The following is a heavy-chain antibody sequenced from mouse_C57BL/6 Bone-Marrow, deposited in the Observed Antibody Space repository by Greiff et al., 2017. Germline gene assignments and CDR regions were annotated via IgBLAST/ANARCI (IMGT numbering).Heavy chain of an antibody. CDR2: IYPSDNET. CDR1: GYTFTSYW. Sequence: QVQLQQPGAELVRPGSSVKLSCKASGYTFTSYWMDWVKQRPGQGLEWIGNIYPSDNETHYNQKFKDKATLTVDKSSSTAYMQLSSLTSEDSAVYYCARETAVVHFDYWGQGTTLTVSS. V-gene: IGHV1-61*01. D-gene: IGHD1-1*01. J-gene: IGHJ2*01. CDR3: ARETAVVHFDY.